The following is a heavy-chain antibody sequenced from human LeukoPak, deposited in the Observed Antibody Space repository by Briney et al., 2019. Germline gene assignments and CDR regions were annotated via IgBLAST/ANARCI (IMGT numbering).Heavy chain of an antibody. D-gene: IGHD1-14*01. CDR3: AREVMDNLRFDY. J-gene: IGHJ4*02. CDR1: GYTFTSYY. V-gene: IGHV1-46*01. CDR2: INPSGGDT. Sequence: ASVKVSCKASGYTFTSYYMHWVRQAPGQGLEWMGIINPSGGDTTYAQKFQGRLTMTRDTSTNTVYMELTSLRSEDTAVYYCAREVMDNLRFDYWGQGTLVTVSS.